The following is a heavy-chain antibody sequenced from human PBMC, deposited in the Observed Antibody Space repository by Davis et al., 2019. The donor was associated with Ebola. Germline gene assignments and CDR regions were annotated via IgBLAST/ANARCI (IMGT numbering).Heavy chain of an antibody. CDR2: INAGNGNT. CDR1: GYTFTSYA. Sequence: ASVKVSCKASGYTFTSYAMHWVRQAPGQRLEWMGWINAGNGNTKYSQKFQGRVTITRDTSASTAYMELSSLRSEDTAVYYCARILGTNGVWSIRKLNAFDIWGQGTMVTVSS. V-gene: IGHV1-3*01. CDR3: ARILGTNGVWSIRKLNAFDI. D-gene: IGHD2-8*01. J-gene: IGHJ3*02.